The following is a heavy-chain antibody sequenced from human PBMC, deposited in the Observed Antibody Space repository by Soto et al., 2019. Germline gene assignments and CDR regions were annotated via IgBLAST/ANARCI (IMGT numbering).Heavy chain of an antibody. Sequence: QITLKESGPTLVKPTQTLTLTCTFSGFSLSSTAVGVNWIRQPPGKALEWLALIYWNDDNQYSPSLKSRLTITKDTSKNQVVLTMTIMDPVDTATYYCAHGSGWLSDYWGQGTLVTVSS. CDR3: AHGSGWLSDY. CDR1: GFSLSSTAVG. J-gene: IGHJ4*02. V-gene: IGHV2-5*01. D-gene: IGHD6-19*01. CDR2: IYWNDDN.